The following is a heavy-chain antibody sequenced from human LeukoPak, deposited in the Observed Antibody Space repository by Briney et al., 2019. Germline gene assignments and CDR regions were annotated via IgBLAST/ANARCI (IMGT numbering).Heavy chain of an antibody. CDR2: ISSSSSYI. J-gene: IGHJ6*03. V-gene: IGHV3-21*01. Sequence: PGGSLRLSCAASGFTFSSYSMNWVCQAPGKGLEWVSSISSSSSYIYYADSVKGRFTISRDNAKNSLYLQMNSLRAEDTAVYYCARGIAVAGTPPYYYYYYMDVWGKGTTVTVSS. CDR1: GFTFSSYS. CDR3: ARGIAVAGTPPYYYYYYMDV. D-gene: IGHD6-19*01.